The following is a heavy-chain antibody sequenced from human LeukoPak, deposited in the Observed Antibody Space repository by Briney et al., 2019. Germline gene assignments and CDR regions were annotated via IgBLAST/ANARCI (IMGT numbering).Heavy chain of an antibody. CDR1: GGSVSSGSYY. Sequence: PSETLSLTCTVSGGSVSSGSYYWSWIRQPPGKGLEWIGYIYYSGSTNYNPSLKSRVTISVDTSKNQFSLKLSSVTAADTAVYYCVREGRGFGGPWFDPWGQGTLVTVSS. V-gene: IGHV4-61*01. CDR2: IYYSGST. J-gene: IGHJ5*02. CDR3: VREGRGFGGPWFDP. D-gene: IGHD3-3*01.